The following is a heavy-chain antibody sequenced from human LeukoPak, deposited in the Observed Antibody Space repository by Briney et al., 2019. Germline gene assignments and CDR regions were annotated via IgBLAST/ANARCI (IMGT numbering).Heavy chain of an antibody. V-gene: IGHV3-7*01. CDR2: IKQDGSEK. CDR1: GFTFSDYW. D-gene: IGHD6-19*01. Sequence: GGSLRLSCAASGFTFSDYWMSWARQAPGKGLEWVASIKQDGSEKNYVDSVKGRFTVSRDNAKNSLFLQINSLRAEDTAVYYCVRRLEVAGVGDYWGQGTLVIVSS. J-gene: IGHJ4*02. CDR3: VRRLEVAGVGDY.